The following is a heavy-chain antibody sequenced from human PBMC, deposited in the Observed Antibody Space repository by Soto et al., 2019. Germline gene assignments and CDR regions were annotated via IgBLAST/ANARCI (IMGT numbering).Heavy chain of an antibody. CDR2: ISYDGSNK. V-gene: IGHV3-30-3*01. CDR1: GFTFSSYA. J-gene: IGHJ4*02. CDR3: ARRFLGYSGYEVFDY. D-gene: IGHD5-12*01. Sequence: SGGSLRLSCAASGFTFSSYAMRWVRQAPGKGLEWVAVISYDGSNKYYADSVKGRFTISRDNSKNTLYLQMNSLRAEDTAVYYCARRFLGYSGYEVFDYWGQGTLVTVSS.